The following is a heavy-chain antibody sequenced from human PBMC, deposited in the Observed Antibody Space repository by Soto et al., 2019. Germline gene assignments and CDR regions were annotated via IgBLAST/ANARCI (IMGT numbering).Heavy chain of an antibody. CDR1: GGSNSSYY. CDR3: ARARNFLIGFYKGGFYYFDY. CDR2: MSYSGST. Sequence: QVQLQESGPGLVKPAETLSLTCTVSGGSNSSYYWSWIRQSPGKGLEWIGYMSYSGSTTYNPSLKSRVTISLHTSNNQFSLDLNSVTAADTAVYYCARARNFLIGFYKGGFYYFDYWGQGTLVTVSS. V-gene: IGHV4-59*01. D-gene: IGHD3-9*01. J-gene: IGHJ4*02.